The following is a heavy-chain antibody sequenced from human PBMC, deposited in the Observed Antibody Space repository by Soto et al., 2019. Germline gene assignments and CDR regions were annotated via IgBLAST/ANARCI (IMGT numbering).Heavy chain of an antibody. CDR2: ISGSGDST. V-gene: IGHV3-23*01. Sequence: EVQLLESGGGLVQPGGSLRLSCAASGFTFSNYAMSWVRQAPGKGLEWVSAISGSGDSTYYADSVKGRFTISRDNSKNTLYLQMTTLRAADTALYYCANEFLRPFDYWGQGTLVTFSS. J-gene: IGHJ4*02. CDR3: ANEFLRPFDY. CDR1: GFTFSNYA.